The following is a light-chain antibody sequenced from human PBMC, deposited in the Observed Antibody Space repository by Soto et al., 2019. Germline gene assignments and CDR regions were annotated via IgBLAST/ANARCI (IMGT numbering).Light chain of an antibody. J-gene: IGKJ1*01. CDR2: RAS. Sequence: AIQMTQSPSSLSASVGDRVTITCRASQDIRDDLGWYQQKPGKAPKLLIYRASILHTGVPSRFSSSRSGTDFSLAISGLQPEDFATYYCLQDRNYPRTFGQGTKVEI. CDR1: QDIRDD. V-gene: IGKV1-6*01. CDR3: LQDRNYPRT.